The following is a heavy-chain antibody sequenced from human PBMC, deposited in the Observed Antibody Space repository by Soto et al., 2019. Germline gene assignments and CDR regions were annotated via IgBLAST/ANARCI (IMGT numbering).Heavy chain of an antibody. CDR1: GYTFTSYG. D-gene: IGHD2-2*02. CDR3: ARVGSRGEYQLLYADYYYGMDV. CDR2: ISAYNGNT. Sequence: ASVKVSCKASGYTFTSYGISWVRQAPGQGLEWMGWISAYNGNTNYAQKLQGRVTMTTDTSTSTAYMELRSLRSDDTAVYYCARVGSRGEYQLLYADYYYGMDVWGQGTTVTVSS. V-gene: IGHV1-18*04. J-gene: IGHJ6*02.